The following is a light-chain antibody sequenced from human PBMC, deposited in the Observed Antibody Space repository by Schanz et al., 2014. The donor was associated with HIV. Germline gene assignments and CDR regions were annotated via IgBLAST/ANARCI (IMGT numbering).Light chain of an antibody. CDR1: QSVSSSY. Sequence: EIVLTQSPGTLSLSPGERATLSCRASQSVSSSYLAWYQQKPGQAPRLLIYGASSRATGIPDRFSGSGSGTDFTLTISSLQPDDFATYYCQQYAVSSWTFGLGTRV. CDR3: QQYAVSSWT. J-gene: IGKJ1*01. V-gene: IGKV3-20*01. CDR2: GAS.